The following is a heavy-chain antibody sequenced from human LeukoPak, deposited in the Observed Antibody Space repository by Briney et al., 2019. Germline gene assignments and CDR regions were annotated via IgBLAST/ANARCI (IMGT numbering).Heavy chain of an antibody. Sequence: GGSLRLSCAASGFTVISNYMSWVRQAPGKGLEWVSVIYSGGNTYYADSVEGRFTISRDNSKNTLYLQMNSLRAEDTAVYYCAKEGDYCSSTICYADYWGQGTLVTVSS. CDR1: GFTVISNY. CDR3: AKEGDYCSSTICYADY. CDR2: IYSGGNT. V-gene: IGHV3-53*01. D-gene: IGHD2-2*01. J-gene: IGHJ4*02.